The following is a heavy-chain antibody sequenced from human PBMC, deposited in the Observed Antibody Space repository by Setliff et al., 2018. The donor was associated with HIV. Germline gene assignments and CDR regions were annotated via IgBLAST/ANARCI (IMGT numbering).Heavy chain of an antibody. D-gene: IGHD6-6*01. CDR1: AYTFTLYG. V-gene: IGHV1-3*01. CDR2: INAGNGDT. Sequence: GASVKVSCKASAYTFTLYGIHWVRQAPGQRPEWVGWINAGNGDTEDSQKFQGIVTITRDTSASTAYMELSSLRSEDTAVYFCAGGSTSSWSYHYMDVWGKGTTVTVSS. CDR3: AGGSTSSWSYHYMDV. J-gene: IGHJ6*03.